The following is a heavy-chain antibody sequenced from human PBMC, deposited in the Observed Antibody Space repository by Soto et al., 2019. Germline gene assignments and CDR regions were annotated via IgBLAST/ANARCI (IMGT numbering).Heavy chain of an antibody. D-gene: IGHD6-19*01. J-gene: IGHJ5*02. Sequence: PSETLSLTCTVSGGSISSYYWSWIRQPPGKGLEWIGYIYYSGSTNYNPSLKSRVTISVDTSKNQFSLKLSSVTAADTAVYYCARYRAVAGTTGWFDPWGQGTLVTVS. CDR3: ARYRAVAGTTGWFDP. V-gene: IGHV4-59*01. CDR2: IYYSGST. CDR1: GGSISSYY.